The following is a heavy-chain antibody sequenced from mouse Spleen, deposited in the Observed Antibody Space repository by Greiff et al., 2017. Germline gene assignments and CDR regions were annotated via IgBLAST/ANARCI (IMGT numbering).Heavy chain of an antibody. J-gene: IGHJ4*01. V-gene: IGHV1-72*01. Sequence: VQLQQPGAELVKPGASVKLSCKASGYTFTSYWMHWVKQRPGRGLEWIGRIDPNSGGTKYNEKFKSKATLTVDKPSSTAYMQLSSLTSEDSAVYYCARRRDYYGSSWDYAMDYWGQGTSVTVSS. CDR1: GYTFTSYW. CDR2: IDPNSGGT. CDR3: ARRRDYYGSSWDYAMDY. D-gene: IGHD1-1*01.